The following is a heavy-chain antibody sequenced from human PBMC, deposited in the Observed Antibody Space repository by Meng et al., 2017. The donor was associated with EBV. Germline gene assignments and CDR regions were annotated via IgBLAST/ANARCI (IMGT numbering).Heavy chain of an antibody. D-gene: IGHD3-10*01. CDR2: LIPMSGAP. V-gene: IGHV1-69*01. J-gene: IGHJ4*02. CDR1: GGPFRSDA. Sequence: QAQVEESGAEVKRAGSSVEISCKTSGGPFRSDAVSWVRQGPGQGLEWLGGLIPMSGAPHYAQKFRDRVTITADEYTRTHYMELSSLRSDDTAMYYCASESGRGFTPDFWGQGTLVTVSS. CDR3: ASESGRGFTPDF.